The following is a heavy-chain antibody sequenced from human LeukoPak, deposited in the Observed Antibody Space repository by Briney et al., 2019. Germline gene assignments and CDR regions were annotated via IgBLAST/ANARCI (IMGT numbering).Heavy chain of an antibody. CDR2: INSDGSST. CDR3: ARDRGQLWPVHFDY. D-gene: IGHD5-18*01. CDR1: GFTFSSYW. J-gene: IGHJ4*02. V-gene: IGHV3-74*01. Sequence: PGGSLRLSCAASGFTFSSYWMHWVRPAPGKGLVWVSRINSDGSSTSYADSVKGRFTISRDNAKNTLYLQMNSLRAEDTAVYYCARDRGQLWPVHFDYWGQGTLVTVSS.